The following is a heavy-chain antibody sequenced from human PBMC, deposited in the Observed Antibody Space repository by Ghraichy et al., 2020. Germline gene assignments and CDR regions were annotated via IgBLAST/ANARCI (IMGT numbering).Heavy chain of an antibody. CDR3: ARDLGGTFGPYYFDH. CDR2: IWYDGSNQ. Sequence: GGSLRLSCAVSGFTFSSYGMHWVRQAPGKGLEWVAVIWYDGSNQYYVDSVKGRFTISRDNSKNTLYLQMNNLRVEDTAVYYCARDLGGTFGPYYFDHWGQGTLVTVSS. J-gene: IGHJ4*02. CDR1: GFTFSSYG. V-gene: IGHV3-33*01. D-gene: IGHD1-26*01.